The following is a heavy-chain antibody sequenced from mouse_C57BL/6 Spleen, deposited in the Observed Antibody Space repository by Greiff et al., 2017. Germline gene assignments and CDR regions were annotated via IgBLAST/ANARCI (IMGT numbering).Heavy chain of an antibody. J-gene: IGHJ2*01. CDR3: ARMAGYGNHGPLYYFDD. CDR1: GFSLSTFGMG. V-gene: IGHV8-8*01. D-gene: IGHD2-1*01. Sequence: QVTLKESGPGILQPSQTLSLTCSFSGFSLSTFGMGVGWIRQPSGKGLEWLAHIWWDDDKYYNPALKSRLTISKDTSKNQVFLKIANVDTADTATYYCARMAGYGNHGPLYYFDDWGQGTTRTVSS. CDR2: IWWDDDK.